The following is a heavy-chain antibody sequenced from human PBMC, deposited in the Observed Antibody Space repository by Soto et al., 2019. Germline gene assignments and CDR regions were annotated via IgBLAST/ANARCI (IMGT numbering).Heavy chain of an antibody. Sequence: SETLSLTFAVYGWSFRGYYWGWIRQPPGKGLEWIGEINHSGSTNYNPSLKSRVTISVDTSKNQFSLRLSSVTAADTAVYSCARANQSSGCCEFDYWGQGTLVTVSS. CDR2: INHSGST. CDR3: ARANQSSGCCEFDY. J-gene: IGHJ4*02. CDR1: GWSFRGYY. D-gene: IGHD2-15*01. V-gene: IGHV4-34*01.